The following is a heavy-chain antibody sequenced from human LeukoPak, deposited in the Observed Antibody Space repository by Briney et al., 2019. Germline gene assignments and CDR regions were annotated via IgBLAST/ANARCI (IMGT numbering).Heavy chain of an antibody. CDR1: GFTFSSYA. D-gene: IGHD5-18*01. V-gene: IGHV3-23*01. J-gene: IGHJ3*02. Sequence: PGGSLRLSCAASGFTFSSYAMSWVRQAPGKGLEWVSAISGSGGSTYYADSVRGRFTISRDNSKNTLYLQMNSLRAEDTAVYYCAKDSLSKQLWPNAFDIWGQGTMVTVSS. CDR3: AKDSLSKQLWPNAFDI. CDR2: ISGSGGST.